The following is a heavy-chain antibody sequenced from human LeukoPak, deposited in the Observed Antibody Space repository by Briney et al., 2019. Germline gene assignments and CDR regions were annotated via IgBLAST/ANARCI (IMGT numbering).Heavy chain of an antibody. Sequence: GGSLRLSCAASGFTLDDYGLSWVRQVPGKGLEWVSGLNWNGASTGYADSVKGRFTISRDNAKNTLYMQMNSLGAEDTAIYYCAKSPSGYYTNWFDPWGQGTLVTVSS. V-gene: IGHV3-20*04. CDR3: AKSPSGYYTNWFDP. D-gene: IGHD3-22*01. CDR2: LNWNGAST. J-gene: IGHJ5*02. CDR1: GFTLDDYG.